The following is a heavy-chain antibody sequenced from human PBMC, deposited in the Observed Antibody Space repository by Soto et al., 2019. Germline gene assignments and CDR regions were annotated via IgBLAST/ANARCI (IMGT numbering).Heavy chain of an antibody. CDR1: GFTFSSYS. J-gene: IGHJ4*02. D-gene: IGHD2-15*01. V-gene: IGHV3-74*01. CDR3: VRTSLVVAAATREDY. Sequence: EVQLVESGGGLVQPGESLRLSCAASGFTFSSYSMHWVRQAPGKGLVWVSRINSDGSSTSYAGSVKGRFTISRDNAKNTLYLQMNSLRAEDTAVYYCVRTSLVVAAATREDYWGQGTLVTVSS. CDR2: INSDGSST.